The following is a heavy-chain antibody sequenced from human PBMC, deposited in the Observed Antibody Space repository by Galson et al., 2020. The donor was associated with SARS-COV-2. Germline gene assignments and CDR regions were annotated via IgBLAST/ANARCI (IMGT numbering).Heavy chain of an antibody. CDR1: GFTFSSYG. Sequence: QLGESLKISCAASGFTFSSYGMHWVRQAPGKGLEWVAVIWYDGSNKYYADSVKGRFTISRDNSKNTLYLQMNSLRVEDTAVYNCAKDPSVSNYWYLDLWGRGTLVTVSS. CDR2: IWYDGSNK. V-gene: IGHV3-30*02. D-gene: IGHD2-8*01. CDR3: AKDPSVSNYWYLDL. J-gene: IGHJ2*01.